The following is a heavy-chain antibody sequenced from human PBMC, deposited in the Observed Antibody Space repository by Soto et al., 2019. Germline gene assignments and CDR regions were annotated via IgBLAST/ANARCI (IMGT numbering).Heavy chain of an antibody. J-gene: IGHJ4*02. CDR3: ARHLEERRMVTTPFDY. Sequence: QLQLQESGPGLVKPSETLSLTCNVSGGSISGTTYYWAWIRQPPGKGPEWIGSIYYSGTTYYKSSLKSRVTISVDASNNQFSLKVSSVTAADTAVYYCARHLEERRMVTTPFDYWGQGTLVTVSS. V-gene: IGHV4-39*01. D-gene: IGHD4-17*01. CDR2: IYYSGTT. CDR1: GGSISGTTYY.